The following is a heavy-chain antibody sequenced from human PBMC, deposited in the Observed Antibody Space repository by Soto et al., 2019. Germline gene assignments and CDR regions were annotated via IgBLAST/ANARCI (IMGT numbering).Heavy chain of an antibody. D-gene: IGHD2-15*01. V-gene: IGHV3-23*01. J-gene: IGHJ5*02. CDR3: ARTAQSIVTGRFDP. CDR2: ISGSGGST. Sequence: GGSLRLSCAASGFTFSSYAMSWVRQAPGKGLEWVSAISGSGGSTYYADSVKGRFTISRDNSKNTLYLQMNSLRAEDTAVYYCARTAQSIVTGRFDPWGQGTLVTVPQ. CDR1: GFTFSSYA.